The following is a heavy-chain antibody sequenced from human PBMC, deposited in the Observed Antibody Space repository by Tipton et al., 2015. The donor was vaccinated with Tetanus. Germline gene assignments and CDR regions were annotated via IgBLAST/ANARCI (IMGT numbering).Heavy chain of an antibody. Sequence: LSLTCSVSGDSISSFYWSWIRQPAGKGLEWIGRIYTSGSTNYNPSLKSRVPMSVDTSKRQFSLKLNSVTAADTAVYYCARGWGSSWYYFDYWRQGILATVSS. V-gene: IGHV4-4*07. CDR3: ARGWGSSWYYFDY. CDR1: GDSISSFY. J-gene: IGHJ4*02. D-gene: IGHD6-13*01. CDR2: IYTSGST.